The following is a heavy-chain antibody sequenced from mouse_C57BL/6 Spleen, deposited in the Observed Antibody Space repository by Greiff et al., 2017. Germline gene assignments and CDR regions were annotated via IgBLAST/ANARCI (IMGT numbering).Heavy chain of an antibody. V-gene: IGHV2-9-1*01. J-gene: IGHJ4*01. CDR2: IWTGGGT. D-gene: IGHD4-1*01. CDR3: ARELGQMDY. CDR1: GFSLTSYA. Sequence: VQGVESGPGLVAPSQSLSITCTVSGFSLTSYAISWVRQPPGKGLEWLGVIWTGGGTNYNSALKSRLSISKDNSKRQVFLKMNRLQTDDTARYYCARELGQMDYWGQGTSVTVSS.